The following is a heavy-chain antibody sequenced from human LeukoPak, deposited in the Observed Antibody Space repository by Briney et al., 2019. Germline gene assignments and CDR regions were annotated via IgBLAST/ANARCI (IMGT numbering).Heavy chain of an antibody. D-gene: IGHD6-13*01. CDR1: GGTFSSYA. V-gene: IGHV1-69*13. J-gene: IGHJ6*02. CDR2: IIPIFGTA. Sequence: WASVKVSCKASGGTFSSYAISWVRQAPGQGLEWMGGIIPIFGTANYAQKFQGRVTITADESTSTAYMELSSLRSEDTAVYYCASRIAAAGTPRKPSSMDYYYGMDVWGQGTTVTVSS. CDR3: ASRIAAAGTPRKPSSMDYYYGMDV.